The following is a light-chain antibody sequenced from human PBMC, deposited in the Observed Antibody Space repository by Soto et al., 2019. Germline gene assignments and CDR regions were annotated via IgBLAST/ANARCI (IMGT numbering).Light chain of an antibody. CDR1: QTISSGF. Sequence: EIVLTQSPGILYLSPGDRATLSCRASQTISSGFLAWYQQKVGQAPRLLIYDASNRATGVTDRFSGSGSGTDFSLTISRLEPEDFAVYHCQQYSSSPRTFGQGTRLEI. CDR2: DAS. J-gene: IGKJ5*01. V-gene: IGKV3-20*01. CDR3: QQYSSSPRT.